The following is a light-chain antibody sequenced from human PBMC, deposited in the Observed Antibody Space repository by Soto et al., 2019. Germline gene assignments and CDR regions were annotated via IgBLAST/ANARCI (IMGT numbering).Light chain of an antibody. J-gene: IGLJ2*01. CDR3: SSYTISSTLV. Sequence: QSALTQPASVSGSPGQSITISCTGTSSDVGGYNYVSWYQQHPGKAPKLMIYDVSNRPSGVSNRFSGSKSGNTASLTISGLQAGDEADYYCSSYTISSTLVFGGGTKLTVL. CDR2: DVS. CDR1: SSDVGGYNY. V-gene: IGLV2-14*03.